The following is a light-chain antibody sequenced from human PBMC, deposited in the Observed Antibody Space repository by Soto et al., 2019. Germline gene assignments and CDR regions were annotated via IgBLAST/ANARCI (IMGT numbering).Light chain of an antibody. V-gene: IGKV1-39*01. CDR1: QSITSY. CDR3: QQCYITPRT. Sequence: DIQMTQSPSSLSASVGDRVTITCRASQSITSYLNWYQQKPGKAPKLLIYTASSLQSGVPSRFSGSGSGTDFTLTISSLQPEDFATYYCQQCYITPRTFGQGTKVEIK. J-gene: IGKJ1*01. CDR2: TAS.